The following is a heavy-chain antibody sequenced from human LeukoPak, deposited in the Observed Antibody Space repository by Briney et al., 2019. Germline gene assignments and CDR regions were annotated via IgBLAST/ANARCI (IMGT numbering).Heavy chain of an antibody. Sequence: GGSLRLSCAASGFSFGTYGMHWVRQAPGKGLEWVALIWYDGTKEYYADSVKGRFTISRDNSKKTLYLQMNSLRAEDTAVYYCARDFGCSSISCSALVADYWGQGTPVTVSS. D-gene: IGHD2-2*01. CDR3: ARDFGCSSISCSALVADY. CDR2: IWYDGTKE. CDR1: GFSFGTYG. V-gene: IGHV3-33*01. J-gene: IGHJ4*02.